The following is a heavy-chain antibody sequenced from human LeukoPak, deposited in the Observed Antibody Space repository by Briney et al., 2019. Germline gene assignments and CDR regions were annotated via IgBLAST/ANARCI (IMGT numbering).Heavy chain of an antibody. Sequence: PGGSLRLSCAASGFTFSSYGMHWVRQAPGKGLEWVAVISYDGSNKYYADSVKGRFTISRDNSKNTLYLQMNSLRAEDTAVYYCAKTSNYGDYLQADYWGQGTLVTVSS. CDR2: ISYDGSNK. D-gene: IGHD4-17*01. CDR3: AKTSNYGDYLQADY. V-gene: IGHV3-30*18. CDR1: GFTFSSYG. J-gene: IGHJ4*02.